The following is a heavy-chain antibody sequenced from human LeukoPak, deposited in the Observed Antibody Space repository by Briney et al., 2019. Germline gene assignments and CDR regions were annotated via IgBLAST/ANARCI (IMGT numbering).Heavy chain of an antibody. CDR1: GFTVSSNY. J-gene: IGHJ3*02. V-gene: IGHV3-30*03. CDR2: ISYDGSNK. CDR3: ARDSSGYLDAFDI. D-gene: IGHD3-22*01. Sequence: GGSLRLSCAASGFTVSSNYMSWVRQAPGKGLEWVAVISYDGSNKYYADSVKGRFTISRDNSKNSLYLQMNSLRAEDTAVYYCARDSSGYLDAFDIWGQGTMVTVSS.